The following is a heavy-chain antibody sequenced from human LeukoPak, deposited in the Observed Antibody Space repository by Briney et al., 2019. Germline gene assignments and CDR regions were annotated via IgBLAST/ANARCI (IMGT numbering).Heavy chain of an antibody. CDR1: GYTFTSNY. J-gene: IGHJ5*02. Sequence: ASVKVSCKASGYTFTSNYIHWVRQAPGQGLEWMGMIYPRDGSTSYAQKFQGRVTVTRDTSTSTVYMELSSLRSEDTAVYYCARGQKRITIFGVVETKKNWFDPWGQGTLVTVSS. V-gene: IGHV1-46*01. CDR2: IYPRDGST. CDR3: ARGQKRITIFGVVETKKNWFDP. D-gene: IGHD3-3*01.